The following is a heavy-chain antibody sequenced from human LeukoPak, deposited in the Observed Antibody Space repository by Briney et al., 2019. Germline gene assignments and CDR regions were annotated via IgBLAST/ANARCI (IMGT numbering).Heavy chain of an antibody. CDR3: TTDPLYDSSGSDAFDI. CDR2: IKSKTDGGTT. J-gene: IGHJ3*02. Sequence: GGSLRLSCAASGFIFSDYYMSWVRQAPGKGLEWVGRIKSKTDGGTTDYAAPVKGRFTISRDDSKNTLYLQMNSLKTEDTAVYYCTTDPLYDSSGSDAFDIWGQGTMVTVSS. D-gene: IGHD3-22*01. CDR1: GFIFSDYY. V-gene: IGHV3-15*01.